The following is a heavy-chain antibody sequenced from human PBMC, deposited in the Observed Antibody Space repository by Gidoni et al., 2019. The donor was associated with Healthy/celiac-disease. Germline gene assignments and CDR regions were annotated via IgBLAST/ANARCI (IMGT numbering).Heavy chain of an antibody. CDR1: GGSISSGDHY. CDR3: ASQTGAAAGFYYYYMDV. Sequence: QVQLQESGPGLVKPSQTLSLTCTVSGGSISSGDHYWSWIRQPPGKGLEWIGYIYYSGSTYYNPSLKSRVTISVDTSKNQFSLKLTSVTAADTAVYYCASQTGAAAGFYYYYMDVWGTGTTVTVSS. D-gene: IGHD6-13*01. J-gene: IGHJ6*03. V-gene: IGHV4-30-4*01. CDR2: IYYSGST.